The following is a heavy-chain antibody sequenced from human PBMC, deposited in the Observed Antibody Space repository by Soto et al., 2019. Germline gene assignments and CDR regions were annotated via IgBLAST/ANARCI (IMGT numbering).Heavy chain of an antibody. D-gene: IGHD1-26*01. CDR2: IIPIFGTA. CDR1: GGTFSSYA. J-gene: IGHJ6*02. CDR3: ASSHGGSYYYCVMDV. V-gene: IGHV1-69*13. Sequence: ASVKVSCTASGGTFSSYAISWVRRAPGQGLEWMGGIIPIFGTANYAQKFQGRVTITADESTSTAYMELSSLRSEDTAGYYCASSHGGSYYYCVMDVWGQGTQVTVSS.